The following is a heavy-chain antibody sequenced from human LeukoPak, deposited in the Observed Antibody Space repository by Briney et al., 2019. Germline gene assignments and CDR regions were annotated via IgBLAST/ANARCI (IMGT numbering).Heavy chain of an antibody. CDR3: ARHELGGYGTVDY. CDR2: IYYSGST. J-gene: IGHJ4*02. Sequence: PSETLSLTCTVSGGSISSSSYYWGWIRQPPGKGLEWIGSIYYSGSTYYNPSLKSRVTISVDTSKNQFSLKLSSVTAADTAVYYCARHELGGYGTVDYWGQGTLVTVSS. V-gene: IGHV4-39*01. D-gene: IGHD5-12*01. CDR1: GGSISSSSYY.